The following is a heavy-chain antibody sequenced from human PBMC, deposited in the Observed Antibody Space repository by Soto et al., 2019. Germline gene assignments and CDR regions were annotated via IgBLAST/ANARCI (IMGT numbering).Heavy chain of an antibody. CDR2: ISSSGSTI. V-gene: IGHV3-48*03. Sequence: EVQLVESGGGLVQPGGSLRLSCAASGFTFSSYEMNWVRQAPGKGLEWVSYISSSGSTIYYADSVKGRFTISRDNAKNSLYLQMNSLRAEDTAVYYCARVGYYYDSSGYGRGSGPGYWGQGTLVTVSS. CDR3: ARVGYYYDSSGYGRGSGPGY. J-gene: IGHJ4*02. CDR1: GFTFSSYE. D-gene: IGHD3-22*01.